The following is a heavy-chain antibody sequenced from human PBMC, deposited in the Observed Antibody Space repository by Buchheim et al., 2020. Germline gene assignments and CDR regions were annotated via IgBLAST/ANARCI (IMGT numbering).Heavy chain of an antibody. J-gene: IGHJ4*02. CDR1: GFTFSNFA. Sequence: EVQLLESGGGLVQPGGSLRLSCAASGFTFSNFAMSWVRQAPGKGLEWVSGISGGGDTTYYAHSVKGRFTLSRDNSKNTLYLQMNSLRAEDTAIYYCAKRSGSYASFDYWSQGTL. CDR3: AKRSGSYASFDY. CDR2: ISGGGDTT. V-gene: IGHV3-23*01. D-gene: IGHD1-26*01.